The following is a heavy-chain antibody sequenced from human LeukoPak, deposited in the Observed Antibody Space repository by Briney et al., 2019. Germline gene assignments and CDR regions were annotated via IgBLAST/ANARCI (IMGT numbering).Heavy chain of an antibody. V-gene: IGHV4-34*01. CDR3: ARDQGEQLWFPFDY. CDR1: GGSFSGYY. D-gene: IGHD5-18*01. Sequence: SETLSLTCAVYGGSFSGYYWSWIRQPPGKGLEWIGEINHSGSTNYNPSLKSRVTISVDTSKNQFSLKLSSVTAADTAVYYCARDQGEQLWFPFDYWGQGTLVTVSS. CDR2: INHSGST. J-gene: IGHJ4*02.